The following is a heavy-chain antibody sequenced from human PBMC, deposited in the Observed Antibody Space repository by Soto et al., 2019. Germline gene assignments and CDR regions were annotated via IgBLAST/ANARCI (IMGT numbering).Heavy chain of an antibody. CDR1: GFTFSNAW. D-gene: IGHD3-3*01. CDR2: IKSKTDGGTT. Sequence: GGSLRLSCAASGFTFSNAWMNWVRQAPGKGLEWVGRIKSKTDGGTTDYAAPVKGRFTISRDDSKNTLYLQMNSLKTEDTAVYYCTTGPDPDYDFWSGYYLWDDYWGQGTLVTVSS. CDR3: TTGPDPDYDFWSGYYLWDDY. V-gene: IGHV3-15*07. J-gene: IGHJ4*02.